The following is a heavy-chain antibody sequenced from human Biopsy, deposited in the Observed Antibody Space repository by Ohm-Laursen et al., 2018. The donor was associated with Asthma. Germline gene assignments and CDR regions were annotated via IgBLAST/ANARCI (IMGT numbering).Heavy chain of an antibody. J-gene: IGHJ4*02. Sequence: SVKVSCKSLGGTFNTYVIGRVREAPGQGLEGMGGVNSFIGITTYPQKFQDRVTITADDSTSTVYMELSSLRSEDTAVYYCARKAGSCISRTCYSLDFWGQGTLVTVSS. CDR1: GGTFNTYV. V-gene: IGHV1-69*10. D-gene: IGHD2-2*01. CDR2: VNSFIGIT. CDR3: ARKAGSCISRTCYSLDF.